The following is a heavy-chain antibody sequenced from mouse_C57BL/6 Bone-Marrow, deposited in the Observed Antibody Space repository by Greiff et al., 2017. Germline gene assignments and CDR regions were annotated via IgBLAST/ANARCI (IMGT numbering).Heavy chain of an antibody. CDR2: IDPSDSYT. D-gene: IGHD4-1*01. J-gene: IGHJ2*01. Sequence: QVQLQQPGAELVKPGASVKLSCKASGYTFTSYWMQWVKQRPGQGLEWIGEIDPSDSYTNYNHKFKGKATLTVDTSSSTAYMQLSALTSAESAGDYGAREGSWVRFGYWGQGTTLTVSS. V-gene: IGHV1-50*01. CDR1: GYTFTSYW. CDR3: AREGSWVRFGY.